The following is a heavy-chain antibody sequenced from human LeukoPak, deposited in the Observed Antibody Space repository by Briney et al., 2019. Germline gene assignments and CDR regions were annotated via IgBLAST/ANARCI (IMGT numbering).Heavy chain of an antibody. D-gene: IGHD3-22*01. J-gene: IGHJ5*02. CDR3: ARDRMKYYDSSVNWFDP. CDR2: VDYGGST. Sequence: SETLSLTCTVSGGSISSNNYYWGWIRQPPGKGLEWIGSVDYGGSTYYNPYLKSRVIISVDTSKNQFSLRLSSVTAADTAVYYCARDRMKYYDSSVNWFDPWGQGTLVTVSS. V-gene: IGHV4-39*07. CDR1: GGSISSNNYY.